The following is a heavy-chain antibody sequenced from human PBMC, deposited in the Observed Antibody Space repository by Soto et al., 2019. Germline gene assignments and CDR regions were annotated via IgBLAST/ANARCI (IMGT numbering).Heavy chain of an antibody. CDR1: GYTFTSYA. CDR2: INAGNGNT. V-gene: IGHV1-3*01. D-gene: IGHD5-12*01. Sequence: QVQLVQSGAEVKKPGASVRVSCKASGYTFTSYAMHWVRQAPGQRLEWMGWINAGNGNTKYSQKFQGRVTITRDTSASTAYMELSSLRSEDTAVYYCARAQNLEMATPWGQGTLVTVSS. CDR3: ARAQNLEMATP. J-gene: IGHJ4*02.